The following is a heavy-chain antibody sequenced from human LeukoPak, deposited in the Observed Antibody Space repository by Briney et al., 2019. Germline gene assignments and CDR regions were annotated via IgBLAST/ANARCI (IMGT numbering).Heavy chain of an antibody. CDR1: GFTFSSYA. CDR2: ISSNGGST. CDR3: VRGKKYYYDSSGYYFDY. V-gene: IGHV3-64D*06. Sequence: PGGSLRLSCSASGFTFSSYAMHWVRQAPGKRLEYVSAISSNGGSTYYADSVKGRFTISRDNSKNTLYLQMSSLRAEDTAVYYCVRGKKYYYDSSGYYFDYWGQGTLVTVSS. J-gene: IGHJ4*02. D-gene: IGHD3-22*01.